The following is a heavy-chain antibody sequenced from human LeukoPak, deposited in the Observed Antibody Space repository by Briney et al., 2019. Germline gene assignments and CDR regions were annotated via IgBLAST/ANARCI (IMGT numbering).Heavy chain of an antibody. CDR3: APGPGMAAMPRYFDS. V-gene: IGHV3-9*01. Sequence: ALRLSCAASGFTFRDSAMHWVRQAPGKGLEWVSSISWNNGNIDFADSVKGRFTISRSNAKSSLSPQVKSLRREDTALVYWAPGPGMAAMPRYFDSWGQGNLVTVSS. CDR2: ISWNNGNI. J-gene: IGHJ4*02. D-gene: IGHD5-24*01. CDR1: GFTFRDSA.